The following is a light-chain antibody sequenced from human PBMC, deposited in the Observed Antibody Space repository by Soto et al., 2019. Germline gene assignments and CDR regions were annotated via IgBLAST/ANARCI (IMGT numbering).Light chain of an antibody. CDR2: DVT. CDR3: TSYAGSTIPVV. V-gene: IGLV2-8*01. J-gene: IGLJ2*01. CDR1: SSDVGSYNF. Sequence: QSVLTQPPSASGSPGQSVTISCTGASSDVGSYNFVSWYQQHPGKAPKLLIYDVTQRPSGVPDRFSGSKSGNTASLTVSGLLAEDEAEYYCTSYAGSTIPVVFGGGTKVTVL.